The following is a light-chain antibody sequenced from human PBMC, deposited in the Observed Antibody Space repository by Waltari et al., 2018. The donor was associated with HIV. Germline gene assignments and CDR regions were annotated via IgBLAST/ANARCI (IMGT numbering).Light chain of an antibody. Sequence: QSALTQPASVSGSPGQSITISCTGTSSDVGAYNFVSWYQQYPAKAPKLMIYEVSNRPSGVSDRCSGSKSDNAASLTISGLQAEDEADYYCSSYTSSNAYVVFGGGTKLTVL. V-gene: IGLV2-14*01. J-gene: IGLJ2*01. CDR1: SSDVGAYNF. CDR3: SSYTSSNAYVV. CDR2: EVS.